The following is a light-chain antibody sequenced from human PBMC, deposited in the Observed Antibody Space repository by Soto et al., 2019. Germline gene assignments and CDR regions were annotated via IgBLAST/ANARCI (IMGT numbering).Light chain of an antibody. J-gene: IGKJ1*01. CDR3: QQYNSYSWT. CDR1: QSISSW. CDR2: DAS. Sequence: DIVMTQSPDSLVVSLGERATINCKSSQSISSWLAWYQQKPGKAPKLLIYDASSLESGVPSRFSGSGSGTEFTLTISSLQPDDFATYYCQQYNSYSWTFGQGTKVDIK. V-gene: IGKV1-5*01.